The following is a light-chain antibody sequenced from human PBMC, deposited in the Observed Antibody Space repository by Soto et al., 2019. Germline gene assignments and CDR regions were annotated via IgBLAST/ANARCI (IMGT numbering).Light chain of an antibody. CDR2: AAS. Sequence: DIQMTQSPSSLSASVGDRVTITCRASQSISSYLNWYQQKPGKAPKFLIYAASSLQSGVPSRFSGSGSGTDFTLTISSLQPEDFATYYCQQSYNTTLTFGGGTKVDIX. CDR3: QQSYNTTLT. J-gene: IGKJ4*01. V-gene: IGKV1-39*01. CDR1: QSISSY.